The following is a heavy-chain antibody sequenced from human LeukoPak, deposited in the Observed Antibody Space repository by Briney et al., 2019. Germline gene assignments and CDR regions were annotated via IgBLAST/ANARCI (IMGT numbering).Heavy chain of an antibody. CDR3: ARVNWNYFDY. V-gene: IGHV4-61*02. J-gene: IGHJ4*02. D-gene: IGHD1-1*01. Sequence: PSQTLSLTCTVSGGSISSGSYYWSWIRQPAGKGLEWIGRIYTSGSTNYNPTLKSRVTISVDTSKNQFSLKLSSVTAADTAVYYCARVNWNYFDYWGQGTLVTVSS. CDR1: GGSISSGSYY. CDR2: IYTSGST.